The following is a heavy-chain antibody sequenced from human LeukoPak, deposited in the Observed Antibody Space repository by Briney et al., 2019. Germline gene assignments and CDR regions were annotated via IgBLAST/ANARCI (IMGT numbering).Heavy chain of an antibody. CDR2: LYYSGST. D-gene: IGHD5-12*01. Sequence: PSETLSLTCTVSGGSISSSSYYWGWIRQPPGKGLEWIGSLYYSGSTYYNPSLNSRVTISIDTSKSQFSLNLNSVTAADTAVYYCARGGIQWLIRGGTFDIWGQGTMVTVSS. J-gene: IGHJ3*02. V-gene: IGHV4-39*07. CDR3: ARGGIQWLIRGGTFDI. CDR1: GGSISSSSYY.